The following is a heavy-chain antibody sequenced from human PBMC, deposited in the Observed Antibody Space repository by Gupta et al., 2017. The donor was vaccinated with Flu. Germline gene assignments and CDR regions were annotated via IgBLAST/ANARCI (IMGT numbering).Heavy chain of an antibody. CDR2: ISGSGDKT. CDR3: ARNYYYEISGYCHFDH. Sequence: EVQLLDSGGGLVQPGGSLRLSCAASGFNFHNYAMSWVRQAPGKGLDWVASISGSGDKTFYADSVKGRFTISRDNPKNTLYLQLNSLRLEDTAVYYCARNYYYEISGYCHFDHWGHGSLVTVSS. CDR1: GFNFHNYA. J-gene: IGHJ4*01. D-gene: IGHD3-22*01. V-gene: IGHV3-23*01.